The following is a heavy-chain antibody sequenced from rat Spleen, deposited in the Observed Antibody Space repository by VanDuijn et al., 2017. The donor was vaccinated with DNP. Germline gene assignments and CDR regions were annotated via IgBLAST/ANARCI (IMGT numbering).Heavy chain of an antibody. CDR2: ISYSGGP. V-gene: IGHV3-1*01. Sequence: EVQLQESGPGLVKPSQSLSLTCSVTGYSLTGNYWGWIRKFPGNKMVYIGHISYSGGPPYNPSLKRQISITRETSKNQFFLQLNSVTAEDTATYDCARGGGYYYNYAMDAWGQETSVTVSS. CDR3: ARGGGYYYNYAMDA. CDR1: GYSLTGNY. J-gene: IGHJ4*01. D-gene: IGHD1-12*02.